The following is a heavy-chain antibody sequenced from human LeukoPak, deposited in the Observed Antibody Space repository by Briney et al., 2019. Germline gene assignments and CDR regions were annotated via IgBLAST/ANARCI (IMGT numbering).Heavy chain of an antibody. D-gene: IGHD3-22*01. CDR2: LYYSGST. CDR1: GVSISGSSYY. CDR3: ARLRRSSGYYHDY. J-gene: IGHJ4*02. V-gene: IGHV4-39*01. Sequence: SETLSLTCTVSGVSISGSSYYWGWIRQPPGKGLEWIGSLYYSGSTYYSPSLKSRVTISVDTSKNQFSLKLSSVTAADMAVYYCARLRRSSGYYHDYWGQGTSVTVSS.